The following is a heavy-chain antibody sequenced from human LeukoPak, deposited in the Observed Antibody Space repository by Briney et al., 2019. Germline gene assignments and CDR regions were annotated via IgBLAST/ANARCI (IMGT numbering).Heavy chain of an antibody. Sequence: GGSLRLSCTASGFTFSTYGMAWVRQAPHEGLEWVAVIWYDGSNENYADSVKGRFTISRDNSKSTLFLQMNSLRAEDTAVYYCARNAYNDGGFDYWGLGTLVTVSS. CDR3: ARNAYNDGGFDY. D-gene: IGHD5-24*01. V-gene: IGHV3-33*01. CDR2: IWYDGSNE. J-gene: IGHJ4*02. CDR1: GFTFSTYG.